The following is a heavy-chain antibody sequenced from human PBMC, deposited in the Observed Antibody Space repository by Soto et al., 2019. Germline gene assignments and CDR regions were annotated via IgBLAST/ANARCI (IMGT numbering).Heavy chain of an antibody. CDR1: GFTFKSYG. CDR3: AQDGRSGSVTRPDH. D-gene: IGHD1-26*01. CDR2: ISYDGSYQ. J-gene: IGHJ4*02. Sequence: QAQLVESGGGEVQPGRSLRLSCAASGFTFKSYGMHWVRQAPGKGLEWVAVISYDGSYQYYSDSVKGRFTISRDNSKNTLNLQMNSLRVEDSAMYYCAQDGRSGSVTRPDHWGQGILVTGSS. V-gene: IGHV3-30*18.